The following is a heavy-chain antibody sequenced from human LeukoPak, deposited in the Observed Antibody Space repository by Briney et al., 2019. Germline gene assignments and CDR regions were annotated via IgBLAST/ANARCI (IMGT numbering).Heavy chain of an antibody. CDR1: GGSISSHY. Sequence: SETLSLTCTVSGGSISSHYWSWIRQPPGKGLEWIGYIYYSGSTKYNTSLKSRVTISVDTSKTQFSLKLSSVTAADTAVYYCARSPSGTGTEWFDPWGQATLVTVCS. D-gene: IGHD3/OR15-3a*01. J-gene: IGHJ5*02. V-gene: IGHV4-59*11. CDR2: IYYSGST. CDR3: ARSPSGTGTEWFDP.